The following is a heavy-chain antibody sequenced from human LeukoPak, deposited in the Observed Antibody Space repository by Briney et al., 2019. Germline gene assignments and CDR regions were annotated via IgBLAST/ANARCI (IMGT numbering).Heavy chain of an antibody. V-gene: IGHV1-69*13. J-gene: IGHJ4*02. Sequence: SVKVSCKASGYTFTSYYMHWVRQAPGQGLEWMGGIIPIFGTANYAQKFQGRVTITADESTSTAYMELSSLRSEDTAVYYCARGLYYYDSSGYYYSFDYWGQGTLVTVSS. CDR1: GYTFTSYY. CDR3: ARGLYYYDSSGYYYSFDY. CDR2: IIPIFGTA. D-gene: IGHD3-22*01.